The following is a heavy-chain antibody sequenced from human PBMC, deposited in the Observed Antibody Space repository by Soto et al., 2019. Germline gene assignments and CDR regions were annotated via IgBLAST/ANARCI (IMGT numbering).Heavy chain of an antibody. D-gene: IGHD3-3*01. CDR2: ISGSGGST. CDR1: GFTFSSYA. V-gene: IGHV3-23*01. J-gene: IGHJ6*03. CDR3: AKVITIFGVVIIAPSYYMDV. Sequence: GGSLRLSCAASGFTFSSYAMSWVRQAPGKGLERVSAISGSGGSTYYADSVKGRFTISRDNSKNTLYLQMNSLRAEDTAVYYCAKVITIFGVVIIAPSYYMDVWGKGTTVTVSS.